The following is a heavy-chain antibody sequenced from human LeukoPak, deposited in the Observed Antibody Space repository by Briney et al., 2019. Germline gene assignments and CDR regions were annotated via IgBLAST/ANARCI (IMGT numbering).Heavy chain of an antibody. J-gene: IGHJ4*02. V-gene: IGHV3-23*01. CDR2: ISGSGGST. D-gene: IGHD6-19*01. CDR1: GFTFSSYA. CDR3: AKDSGIAVAGTLFDY. Sequence: PGGSLRLSCAASGFTFSSYAMSWVRQAPGKGLEWVSAISGSGGSTYYADSVKGRFTISRDNYKNTLYLQMNSLRAEDTAVYYCAKDSGIAVAGTLFDYWGQGTLVTVSS.